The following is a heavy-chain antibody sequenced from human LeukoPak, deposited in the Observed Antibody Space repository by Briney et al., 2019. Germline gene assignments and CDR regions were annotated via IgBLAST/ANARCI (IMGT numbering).Heavy chain of an antibody. Sequence: GGSLRLSCAASGFTFSSYWMSWVRQARGEGLEWVANIKQDGREKYYVDSVKGRFTISRDNAKNSLYLHMNSLSAEETAVSYCARDEWLVKGDYWGQGTLVTVSS. CDR3: ARDEWLVKGDY. D-gene: IGHD6-19*01. CDR2: IKQDGREK. J-gene: IGHJ4*02. V-gene: IGHV3-7*01. CDR1: GFTFSSYW.